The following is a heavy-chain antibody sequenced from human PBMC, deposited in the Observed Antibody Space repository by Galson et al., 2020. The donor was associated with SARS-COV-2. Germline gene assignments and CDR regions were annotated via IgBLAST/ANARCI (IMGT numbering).Heavy chain of an antibody. CDR3: ARVVGGPAIGEDAFAV. Sequence: GESLKISCAASGFTFNNYAMSWFRQTPGKGLEWVSSISGSGGTTYYADSVKGRFAISRDNSKNTLFLQMNSLRAEDTAVYYCARVVGGPAIGEDAFAVWGQVTMVTVS. D-gene: IGHD2-15*01. CDR2: ISGSGGTT. CDR1: GFTFNNYA. J-gene: IGHJ3*01. V-gene: IGHV3-23*01.